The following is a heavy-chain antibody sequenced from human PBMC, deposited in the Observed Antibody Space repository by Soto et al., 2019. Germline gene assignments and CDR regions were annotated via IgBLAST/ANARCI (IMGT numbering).Heavy chain of an antibody. CDR1: GYTLTSYG. J-gene: IGHJ5*02. CDR2: ISAYNGNT. CDR3: GGVEYSSGWYWWLDP. D-gene: IGHD6-19*01. Sequence: ASVKVSCKASGYTLTSYGISWVRQAPGQGLEWMGWISAYNGNTNYAQKLQGRVTMTTDTSTSTAYMELRSRRSDDTAVYYCGGVEYSSGWYWWLDPWGQGTLVTVSS. V-gene: IGHV1-18*04.